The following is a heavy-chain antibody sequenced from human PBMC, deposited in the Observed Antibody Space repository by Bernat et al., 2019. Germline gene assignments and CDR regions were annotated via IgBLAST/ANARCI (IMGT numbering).Heavy chain of an antibody. CDR2: INPNSGAT. CDR1: QYTFTGYY. Sequence: QVQLVQSGAEVKKPGASVTVSCKASQYTFTGYYLHWVRQAPGQGLEWMGWINPNSGATNYARKFQGWVTMTRDTSISTAYMELSSLKSDDTAVYYCAGGLPVKGMDVWGQGTTVTVSS. CDR3: AGGLPVKGMDV. D-gene: IGHD2-2*01. V-gene: IGHV1-2*04. J-gene: IGHJ6*02.